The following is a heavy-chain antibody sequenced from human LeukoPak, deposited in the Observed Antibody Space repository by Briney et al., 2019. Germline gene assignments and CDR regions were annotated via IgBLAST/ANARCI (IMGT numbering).Heavy chain of an antibody. D-gene: IGHD5-18*01. Sequence: GGSLRLSCAASGFTVSSNYMSWVRQAPGKGLEWVSVIYSGSSTYYADSVKGRFTISRDNSKNTLYLQMNSLRAEDTAVYYCARVDIGDTAMVKDYWGQGTLVTVSS. CDR3: ARVDIGDTAMVKDY. J-gene: IGHJ4*02. CDR1: GFTVSSNY. CDR2: IYSGSST. V-gene: IGHV3-53*01.